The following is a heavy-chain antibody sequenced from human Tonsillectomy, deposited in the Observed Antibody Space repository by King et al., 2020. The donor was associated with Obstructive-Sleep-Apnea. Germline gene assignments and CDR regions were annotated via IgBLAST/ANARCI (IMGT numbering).Heavy chain of an antibody. J-gene: IGHJ4*02. Sequence: QLVQSGAEVKKPGASVKVSCKASGYTFTSYGISWVRQAPGQGLEWMGWISAYNGNTNYAQKLQGRVTMTTDTSTSTAYMELRSLRSDDTAVYYCAREGYYYDSSGSLFKVFDYWGQGTLVTVSS. V-gene: IGHV1-18*01. CDR2: ISAYNGNT. CDR3: AREGYYYDSSGSLFKVFDY. CDR1: GYTFTSYG. D-gene: IGHD3-22*01.